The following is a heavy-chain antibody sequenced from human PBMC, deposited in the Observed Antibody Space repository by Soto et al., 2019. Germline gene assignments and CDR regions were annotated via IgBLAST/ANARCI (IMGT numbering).Heavy chain of an antibody. Sequence: SETLSLTCAVYGGSFSGYYWSWIRQPPWKGLEWIGEINHSGSTNYNPSLKSRVTISVDTSKNQFSLKLSSVTAADTAVYYCARGRRYCSSTSCFRGFGPMGYWGQGTLVAVSS. CDR2: INHSGST. D-gene: IGHD2-2*01. CDR1: GGSFSGYY. CDR3: ARGRRYCSSTSCFRGFGPMGY. J-gene: IGHJ4*02. V-gene: IGHV4-34*01.